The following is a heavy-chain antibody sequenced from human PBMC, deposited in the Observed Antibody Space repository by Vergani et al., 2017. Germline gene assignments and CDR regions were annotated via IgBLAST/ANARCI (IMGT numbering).Heavy chain of an antibody. CDR3: AITSMVRGVNYYGMDV. CDR1: RYSFTSYW. CDR2: IYPGDSDT. Sequence: EVQLVQSGAEVKKPGESLKISCKGSRYSFTSYWIGWVRQMPGKGLEWMGIIYPGDSDTRYSPSFQGQVTISADKSISTAYLQWSSLKASDTAMYYCAITSMVRGVNYYGMDVWGQGTTVTVSS. J-gene: IGHJ6*02. D-gene: IGHD3-10*01. V-gene: IGHV5-51*01.